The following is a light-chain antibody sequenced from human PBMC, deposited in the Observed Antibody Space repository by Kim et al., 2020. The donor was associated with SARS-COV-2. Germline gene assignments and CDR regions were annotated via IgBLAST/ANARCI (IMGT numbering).Light chain of an antibody. CDR2: GAS. V-gene: IGKV1-17*01. CDR1: QDIGND. Sequence: DIQMTQSPSSLSASVGDRVTITCRASQDIGNDLGWYQQSPGRAPQRLIYGASNLQSGVPSRFSGSRSESEFTLTINSLQPEDFATYFCLQHRTYPITFGQGTRLEIK. J-gene: IGKJ5*01. CDR3: LQHRTYPIT.